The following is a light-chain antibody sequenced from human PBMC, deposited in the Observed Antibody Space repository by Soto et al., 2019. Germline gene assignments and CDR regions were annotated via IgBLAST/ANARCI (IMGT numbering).Light chain of an antibody. V-gene: IGKV1-39*01. Sequence: IRMTQSPSSLSASTGDRVTITCRASQSISSWLAWYQQKPGKAPKLLIYAASSLQSGVPSRFSGSGSGTDFTLTISSLQPEDFATYYCQQSYSTPLTFGGGTKVDIK. CDR2: AAS. CDR3: QQSYSTPLT. J-gene: IGKJ4*01. CDR1: QSISSW.